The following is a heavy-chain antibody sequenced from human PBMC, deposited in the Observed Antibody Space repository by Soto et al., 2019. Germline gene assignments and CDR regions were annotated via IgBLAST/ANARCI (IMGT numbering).Heavy chain of an antibody. CDR1: GFSLSTSGVG. CDR3: AHSIIAVAGTPNFDYYYGMDV. Sequence: QITLKESGPTLVKPTQTLTLTCTFSGFSLSTSGVGVGWIRQPPGKALEWLALIYWDDDKRYSPSLKSRLTITKDTSKNRVVLTMTNMDPVDTATYYCAHSIIAVAGTPNFDYYYGMDVWGQGTTVTVSS. V-gene: IGHV2-5*02. CDR2: IYWDDDK. D-gene: IGHD6-19*01. J-gene: IGHJ6*02.